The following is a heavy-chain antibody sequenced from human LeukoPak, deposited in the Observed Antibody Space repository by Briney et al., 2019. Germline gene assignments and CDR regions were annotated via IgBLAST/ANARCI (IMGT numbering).Heavy chain of an antibody. V-gene: IGHV4-34*01. Sequence: SETLSLTCAVYGGSFSGYYWSWIRHPPGKGLEWIWYIYHSGSTYYNPSLKSRVTISVDRSKNQFSLKLSSVTAADTAVYYCARFSPITMVRGVIFDAFDIWGQGTMVTVSS. CDR1: GGSFSGYY. D-gene: IGHD3-10*01. CDR2: IYHSGST. CDR3: ARFSPITMVRGVIFDAFDI. J-gene: IGHJ3*02.